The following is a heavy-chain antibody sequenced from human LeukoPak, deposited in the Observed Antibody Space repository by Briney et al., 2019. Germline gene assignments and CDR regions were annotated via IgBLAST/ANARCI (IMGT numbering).Heavy chain of an antibody. D-gene: IGHD4-17*01. CDR1: GFTVSSSY. V-gene: IGHV3-53*01. CDR2: IYSGGST. CDR3: ARGSTVTTPYFDY. J-gene: IGHJ4*02. Sequence: GGSLRLSCAASGFTVSSSYMSWVRQAPGKGLEWVSVIYSGGSTYYADSVKGRFTISRDNSKNTLYLQMNSLRAEDTAVYYCARGSTVTTPYFDYWGQGTLATVAS.